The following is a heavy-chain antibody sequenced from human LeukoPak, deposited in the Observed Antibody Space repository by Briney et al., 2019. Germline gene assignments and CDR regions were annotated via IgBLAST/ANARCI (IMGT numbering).Heavy chain of an antibody. CDR3: ARHKTGEVYFDY. CDR2: IYYSGGT. V-gene: IGHV4-59*08. J-gene: IGHJ4*02. Sequence: SETLSLTRTVSGGSISSYYWSWIRQPPGKGLEWIGYIYYSGGTNYNPSLKSRVSISVDTSKNQFSLKLSSVTAADTAMYYCARHKTGEVYFDYWGQGTLVTVSS. CDR1: GGSISSYY. D-gene: IGHD7-27*01.